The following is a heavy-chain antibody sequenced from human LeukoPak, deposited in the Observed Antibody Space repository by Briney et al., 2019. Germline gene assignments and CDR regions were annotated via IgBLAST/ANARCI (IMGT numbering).Heavy chain of an antibody. D-gene: IGHD2-15*01. Sequence: PGGSLRLSCVASGFTFSSYSMHWVRQAPGKGLEYVSAISSSGDSTYYANSVKGRFTISRDNSKNTLYLQMGSLRPEDIAVYYCARVAARVSLDCWGQGTLATVSS. CDR1: GFTFSSYS. V-gene: IGHV3-64*01. CDR3: ARVAARVSLDC. CDR2: ISSSGDST. J-gene: IGHJ4*02.